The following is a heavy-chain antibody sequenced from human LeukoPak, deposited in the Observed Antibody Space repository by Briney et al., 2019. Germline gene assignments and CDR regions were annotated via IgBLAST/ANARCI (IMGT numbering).Heavy chain of an antibody. CDR2: IIPIFGTA. V-gene: IGHV1-69*05. D-gene: IGHD1-26*01. CDR1: GGTFSSYA. CDR3: ARGFGRIGFPAFDI. J-gene: IGHJ3*02. Sequence: ASVKVSCKASGGTFSSYAISWVRQAPGQGLEWMGGIIPIFGTANYAQKFQGRVTITTDESTSTAYMELSSLRSEDTAVYYCARGFGRIGFPAFDIWGQGTMVTVSS.